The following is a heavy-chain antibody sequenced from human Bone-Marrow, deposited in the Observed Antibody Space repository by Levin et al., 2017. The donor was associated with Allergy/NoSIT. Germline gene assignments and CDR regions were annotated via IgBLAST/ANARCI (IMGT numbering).Heavy chain of an antibody. CDR3: AKSAVAVGYYYGMNV. V-gene: IGHV3-9*01. CDR2: MSWSGSTI. J-gene: IGHJ6*02. Sequence: SCAASGFNFEDYAMYWVRQAPGKGPEWVSGMSWSGSTIDYADSVKGRFSISRDNAKNSLYLQMNSLRTEDTALYYCAKSAVAVGYYYGMNVWGQGTAVTVSS. CDR1: GFNFEDYA. D-gene: IGHD6-19*01.